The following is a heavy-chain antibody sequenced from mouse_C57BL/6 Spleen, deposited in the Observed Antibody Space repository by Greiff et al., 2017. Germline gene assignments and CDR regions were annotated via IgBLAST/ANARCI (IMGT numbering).Heavy chain of an antibody. CDR1: GYAFTNYL. CDR3: ARTTAQATAY. V-gene: IGHV1-54*01. J-gene: IGHJ3*01. Sequence: QVQLQQSGAELVRPGTSVKVSCKASGYAFTNYLIEWVKQRPGQGLEWIGVINPGSGGTNYNEKFKGKATLTADKSSSTAYMQLSSLTSEDSAVYFCARTTAQATAYWGQGTLVTVSA. D-gene: IGHD3-2*02. CDR2: INPGSGGT.